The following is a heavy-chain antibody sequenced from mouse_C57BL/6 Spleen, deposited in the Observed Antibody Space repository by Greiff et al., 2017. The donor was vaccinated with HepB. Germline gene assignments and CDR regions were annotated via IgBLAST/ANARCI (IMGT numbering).Heavy chain of an antibody. CDR1: GYSITSGYY. Sequence: VQLQQSGPGLVKPSQSLSLTCSVTGYSITSGYYWNWIRQFPGNKLEWMGYISYDGSNNYNPSLKNRISITRDTSKNQFFLKLNSVTTEDTATYYCARDKRIYDGYFDYWGQGTTLTVSS. CDR2: ISYDGSN. J-gene: IGHJ2*01. CDR3: ARDKRIYDGYFDY. V-gene: IGHV3-6*01. D-gene: IGHD2-3*01.